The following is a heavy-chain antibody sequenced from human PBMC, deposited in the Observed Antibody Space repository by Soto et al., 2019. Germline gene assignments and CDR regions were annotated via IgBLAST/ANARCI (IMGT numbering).Heavy chain of an antibody. J-gene: IGHJ4*02. Sequence: QVQVVQSGSEVKEPGASVKVSCRASGYTFTDYGIGWVRQAPGQGLEWMGWINTYTGGTNYAQKFRGRVTMTTDTSTSTAYMELGSLTSDDTALYYCANGRLQSRGEYYDYWGQGPLVTVS. CDR3: ANGRLQSRGEYYDY. CDR1: GYTFTDYG. V-gene: IGHV1-18*01. D-gene: IGHD3-10*01. CDR2: INTYTGGT.